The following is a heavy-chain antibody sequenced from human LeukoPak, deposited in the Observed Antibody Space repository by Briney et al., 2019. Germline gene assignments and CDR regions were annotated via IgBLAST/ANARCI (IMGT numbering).Heavy chain of an antibody. CDR1: GFTFSSYS. CDR3: ARGITMIVVVTAFDY. J-gene: IGHJ4*02. Sequence: PGGPLRLSCAASGFTFSSYSMNWVRQAPGKGLEWVSSISSSSSYIYYADSVKGRFTISRDNAKNSLYLQMNSLRAEDTAVYYCARGITMIVVVTAFDYWGQGTLVTVSS. D-gene: IGHD3-22*01. CDR2: ISSSSSYI. V-gene: IGHV3-21*01.